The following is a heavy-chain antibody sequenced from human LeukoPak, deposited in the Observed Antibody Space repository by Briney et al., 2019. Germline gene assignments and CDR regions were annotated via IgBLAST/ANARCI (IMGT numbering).Heavy chain of an antibody. V-gene: IGHV3-30*01. CDR3: ARVREVYISSWPYDC. Sequence: GESLRLSCAASGFTFSRYSMHWVRQAPGKGLEWVAVIAYDGTYEYYAASVKGRFTISRDNSKNTLYLQMNSLRAEDTAVYYCARVREVYISSWPYDCWGQGTLVTVSS. CDR1: GFTFSRYS. D-gene: IGHD6-13*01. CDR2: IAYDGTYE. J-gene: IGHJ4*02.